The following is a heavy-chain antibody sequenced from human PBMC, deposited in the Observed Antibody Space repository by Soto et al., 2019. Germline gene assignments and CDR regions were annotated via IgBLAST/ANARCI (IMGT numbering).Heavy chain of an antibody. CDR1: GFTFNNYA. Sequence: GSLRLSCAASGFTFNNYALNWVRQAPGKGLEWVSSISGTGGSTFYAGSAKGRFTISRDNSKNTLFLQMTSLRAEDTAVYYCGKGNSKWGTGDAFDIWGKGTMVTVSS. J-gene: IGHJ3*02. V-gene: IGHV3-23*01. D-gene: IGHD7-27*01. CDR2: ISGTGGST. CDR3: GKGNSKWGTGDAFDI.